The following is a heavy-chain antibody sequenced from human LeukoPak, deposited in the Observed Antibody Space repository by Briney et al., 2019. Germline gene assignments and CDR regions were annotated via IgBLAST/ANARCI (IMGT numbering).Heavy chain of an antibody. V-gene: IGHV3-43*01. Sequence: GGSLRLSCAASGFIFDDYTMHWVRQAPGKGLEWVSLISWDGGSTYYADSVKGRFTISRGNSKNSLSLQMNSLRTEDTALYYCAKDGKNYFDYWGQGTLVTVSS. J-gene: IGHJ4*02. CDR1: GFIFDDYT. CDR3: AKDGKNYFDY. CDR2: ISWDGGST.